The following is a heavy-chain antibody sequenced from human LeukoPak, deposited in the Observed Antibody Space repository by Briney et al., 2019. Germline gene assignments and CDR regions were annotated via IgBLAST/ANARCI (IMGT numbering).Heavy chain of an antibody. J-gene: IGHJ4*02. V-gene: IGHV3-21*01. CDR1: GFTFSSYG. D-gene: IGHD2-2*01. CDR2: ISSSSSYI. Sequence: TGGSLRLSCAASGFTFSSYGMHWVRQAPGKGLEWVSSISSSSSYIYYADSVKGRFTISRDNAKNSLYLQMNSLRAEDTAVYYCARDGGYCSSTSCPGDYWGQGTLVTVSS. CDR3: ARDGGYCSSTSCPGDY.